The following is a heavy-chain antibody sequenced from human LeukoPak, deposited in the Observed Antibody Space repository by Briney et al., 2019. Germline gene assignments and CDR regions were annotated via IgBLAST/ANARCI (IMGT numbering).Heavy chain of an antibody. Sequence: PGGSLRLSCAASGFTFSSYAMHWVRQAPGKGLEWVAVISYDGSNKYYADSVKGRFTISRDSSKNTLYLQMNSLRAEDTAVYYCAREGYCSGGSCRTLYGMDVWGQGTTVTVSS. V-gene: IGHV3-30-3*01. CDR3: AREGYCSGGSCRTLYGMDV. CDR2: ISYDGSNK. D-gene: IGHD2-15*01. CDR1: GFTFSSYA. J-gene: IGHJ6*02.